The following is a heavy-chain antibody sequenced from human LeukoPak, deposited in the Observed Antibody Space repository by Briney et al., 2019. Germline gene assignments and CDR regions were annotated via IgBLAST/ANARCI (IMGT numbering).Heavy chain of an antibody. J-gene: IGHJ1*01. CDR3: ARGGAARLHFQN. CDR2: VYHSGST. D-gene: IGHD6-6*01. V-gene: IGHV4-61*01. Sequence: SETLSLTCSVSGDSVISGLYYWTWVRQPPGKGLEWIGYVYHSGSTNYNPSLQSRVTISVDTSKNQFSLNLNSVTAADTAVYYCARGGAARLHFQNWGQGTLVTVSS. CDR1: GDSVISGLYY.